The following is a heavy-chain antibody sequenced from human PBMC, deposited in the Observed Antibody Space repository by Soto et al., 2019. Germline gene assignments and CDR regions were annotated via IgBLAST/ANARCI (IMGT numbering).Heavy chain of an antibody. CDR3: ARSSRGHASPRYYYYGMDV. V-gene: IGHV1-69*12. CDR2: IIPIFGTA. CDR1: GGTFSSYA. Sequence: QVQLVQSGAEVKKPGSSVKVSCKASGGTFSSYAFSWVRQAPGQGLEWMGGIIPIFGTANYAQKFQGRVTITADESTSTAYMELSSLRSEDTAVYYCARSSRGHASPRYYYYGMDVWGQGTTVTVSS. J-gene: IGHJ6*02. D-gene: IGHD3-10*01.